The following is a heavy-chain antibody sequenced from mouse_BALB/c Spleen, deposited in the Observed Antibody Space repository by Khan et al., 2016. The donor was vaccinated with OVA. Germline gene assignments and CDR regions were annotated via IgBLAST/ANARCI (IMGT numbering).Heavy chain of an antibody. CDR2: IWSDGST. V-gene: IGHV2-6-1*01. D-gene: IGHD2-10*01. J-gene: IGHJ4*01. CDR1: GFSLTNYG. Sequence: QVHVKQSGPGLVAPSQSLSITCTISGFSLTNYGVHWVRQPPGKGLEWLVVIWSDGSTTYNSALKSRLTISKDNSKSQVFLKMNSLQREDTAVYFCARQPYYHYNIMDYWGQGTSVTVSS. CDR3: ARQPYYHYNIMDY.